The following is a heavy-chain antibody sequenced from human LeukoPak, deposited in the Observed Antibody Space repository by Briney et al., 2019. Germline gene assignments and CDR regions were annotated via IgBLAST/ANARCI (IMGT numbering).Heavy chain of an antibody. CDR3: ATGAQYGLWGVPYLYYMHV. CDR1: GYPFTGYY. D-gene: IGHD3-10*01. V-gene: IGHV1-2*02. J-gene: IGHJ6*03. CDR2: INPRNGDT. Sequence: ASVKVSCKASGYPFTGYYLHWVRQAPGHGLEWMGWINPRNGDTHSAQKFQGRVSMTGDTSITTAYMELSSLTSDDTAVYYCATGAQYGLWGVPYLYYMHVWGTGTTVTVSS.